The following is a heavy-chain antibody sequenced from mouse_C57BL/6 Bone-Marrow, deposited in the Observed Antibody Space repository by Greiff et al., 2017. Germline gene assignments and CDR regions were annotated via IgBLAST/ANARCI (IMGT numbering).Heavy chain of an antibody. CDR1: GFTFSGYA. CDR2: ISDGGSYT. J-gene: IGHJ1*03. V-gene: IGHV5-4*01. Sequence: EVQVVESGGGLVKPGGSLKLSCAASGFTFSGYAMSWVRQTPGKRLEWVATISDGGSYTYYPDNVKGRFTFSRDNAKNNLYLQMSHLKSEDTAMYYCARDPSMITTRGRYFNVWGTGTTVTVSS. D-gene: IGHD2-4*01. CDR3: ARDPSMITTRGRYFNV.